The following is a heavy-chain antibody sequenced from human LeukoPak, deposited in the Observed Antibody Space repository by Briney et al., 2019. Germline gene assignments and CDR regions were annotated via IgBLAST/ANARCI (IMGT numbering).Heavy chain of an antibody. D-gene: IGHD3-3*01. CDR2: IYYSGST. CDR3: ASRSSIWSGYQDTLYYFDS. Sequence: SETLSLTCNVSGGSISSYYWSWIQKPPGKRLEWIGHIYYSGSTNYNPSLKSRVTISVDTSKNQFSLKLSSVTAADTAVYYCASRSSIWSGYQDTLYYFDSWGQGTLVTVSS. CDR1: GGSISSYY. J-gene: IGHJ4*02. V-gene: IGHV4-59*01.